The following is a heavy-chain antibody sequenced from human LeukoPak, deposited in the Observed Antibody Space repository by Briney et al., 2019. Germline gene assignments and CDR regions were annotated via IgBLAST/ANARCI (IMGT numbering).Heavy chain of an antibody. J-gene: IGHJ4*02. V-gene: IGHV1-18*01. CDR2: ISAYNGNT. CDR1: GYTFTSYG. D-gene: IGHD3-22*01. Sequence: GASVKVSCKASGYTFTSYGISWVRQAPGQGLEWMGWISAYNGNTNYAQRLQGRVTMTTDTSTSTAYMELRSLRSDDTAVYYCARDANKYYYDSTGYSGIEYWGQGTLVTVSS. CDR3: ARDANKYYYDSTGYSGIEY.